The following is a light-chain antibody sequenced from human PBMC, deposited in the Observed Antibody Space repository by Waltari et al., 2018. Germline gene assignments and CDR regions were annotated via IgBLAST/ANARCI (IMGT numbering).Light chain of an antibody. J-gene: IGKJ1*01. V-gene: IGKV3-20*01. Sequence: EIVLTQSPGTLSLSPGERATLSCRASPYVSSTLLAWYQQKPGRAPRLLLFAASSRATGVPCRFSGSGSGTDFTLTISRLEPEDFAVYYCQQYGNSPWTFGPGTKIEIK. CDR3: QQYGNSPWT. CDR1: PYVSSTL. CDR2: AAS.